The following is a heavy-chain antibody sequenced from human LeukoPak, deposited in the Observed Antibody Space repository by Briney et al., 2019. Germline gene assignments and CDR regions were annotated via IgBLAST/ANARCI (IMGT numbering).Heavy chain of an antibody. V-gene: IGHV3-21*01. Sequence: GGSLRLSCSASGFTFSTYSMNWVRQAPGKGLEWVSSISSSSRYIYYADSVKGRFTISRDNAKNSLYLQMNSLRAEDTAVYYCARRYSSGWYNWFDPWGQGTLVTVSS. D-gene: IGHD6-19*01. CDR1: GFTFSTYS. CDR3: ARRYSSGWYNWFDP. CDR2: ISSSSRYI. J-gene: IGHJ5*02.